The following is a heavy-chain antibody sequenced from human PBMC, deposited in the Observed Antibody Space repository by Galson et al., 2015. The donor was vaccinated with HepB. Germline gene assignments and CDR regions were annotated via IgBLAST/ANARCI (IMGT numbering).Heavy chain of an antibody. Sequence: QGLEWMGLINPRDSSTDYAQKFQGRVTVTRDTSTSTIYMELSSLTSEDTAVYYCAREGLTLKHFDYWGQGTLVTVSS. CDR3: AREGLTLKHFDY. J-gene: IGHJ4*02. D-gene: IGHD4/OR15-4a*01. CDR2: INPRDSST. V-gene: IGHV1-46*01.